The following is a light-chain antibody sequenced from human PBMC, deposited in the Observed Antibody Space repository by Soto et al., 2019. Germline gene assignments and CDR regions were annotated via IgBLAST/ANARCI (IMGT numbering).Light chain of an antibody. J-gene: IGLJ1*01. Sequence: QSALTQPASMSGSPGQSITISCTGTSSDVGGNNHVSWYQQHPGKAPKLIIYGVTNRPSGVSYRFSGSKSGNTASLTISGLQAEDEADYYCNSFAGSRGYVFGTGTKLTV. V-gene: IGLV2-14*01. CDR3: NSFAGSRGYV. CDR2: GVT. CDR1: SSDVGGNNH.